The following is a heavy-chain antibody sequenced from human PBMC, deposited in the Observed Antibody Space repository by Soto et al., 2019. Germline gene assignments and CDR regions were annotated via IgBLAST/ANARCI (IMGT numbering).Heavy chain of an antibody. V-gene: IGHV4-39*01. J-gene: IGHJ5*02. CDR2: IYYSGST. D-gene: IGHD3-22*01. Sequence: SETLSLTCTVSGGSISSSSYYWGWIRQPPGKGLEWIGSIYYSGSTYYNPSLKSRVTISVDTSKNQFSLKLSSVTAADTAVYYCARLFVRGYYDSSGYYPTQTWGQGTLVTVSS. CDR3: ARLFVRGYYDSSGYYPTQT. CDR1: GGSISSSSYY.